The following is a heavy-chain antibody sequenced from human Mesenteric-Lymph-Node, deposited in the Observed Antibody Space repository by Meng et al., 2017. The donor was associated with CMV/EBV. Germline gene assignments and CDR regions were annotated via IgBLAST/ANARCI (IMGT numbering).Heavy chain of an antibody. Sequence: GGSLRLSCAASGFKFGDYAMSWVRQAPGKGLEWVSGITPNSGIKEYADSVKGRFTISRDNAKNSLYMEMNSLRGEDTALYYCVRRADGWYYFDYWGRGSLVTVSS. CDR2: ITPNSGIK. J-gene: IGHJ4*02. CDR3: VRRADGWYYFDY. D-gene: IGHD6-19*01. V-gene: IGHV3-9*01. CDR1: GFKFGDYA.